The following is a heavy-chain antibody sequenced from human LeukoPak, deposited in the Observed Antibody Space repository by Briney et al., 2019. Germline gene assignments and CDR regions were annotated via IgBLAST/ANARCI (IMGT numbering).Heavy chain of an antibody. Sequence: SETLSLTCTVSGGSISSYYWSWIRQPPGKGLEWIGYIYYSGGTNYNPSLKSRVTISVDTSKNQFSLKLSSVTAADTAVYYCASTYYDFWSGYFYWGQGTLVTVSS. CDR3: ASTYYDFWSGYFY. CDR1: GGSISSYY. CDR2: IYYSGGT. J-gene: IGHJ4*02. V-gene: IGHV4-59*08. D-gene: IGHD3-3*01.